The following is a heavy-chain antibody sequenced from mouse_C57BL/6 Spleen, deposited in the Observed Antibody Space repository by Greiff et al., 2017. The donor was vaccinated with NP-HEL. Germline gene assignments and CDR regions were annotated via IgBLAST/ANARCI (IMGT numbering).Heavy chain of an antibody. Sequence: QVQLQQPGAELVRPGSSVKLSCKASGYTFTSYWMHWVKQRPIQGLEWIGNIDPSDSETHCNQKFKDKATLTVDKSSSTAYMQLSSLTSEDSAVYYCARSGDRNYFDYWGQGTTLTVSS. CDR3: ARSGDRNYFDY. J-gene: IGHJ2*01. V-gene: IGHV1-52*01. D-gene: IGHD3-3*01. CDR1: GYTFTSYW. CDR2: IDPSDSET.